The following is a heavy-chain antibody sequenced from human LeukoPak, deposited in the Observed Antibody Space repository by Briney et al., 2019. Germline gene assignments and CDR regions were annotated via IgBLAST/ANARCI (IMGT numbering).Heavy chain of an antibody. CDR2: IYYSGST. Sequence: SETLSLTCTVSGGSISSYYWSWIRQPPGKGLEWIGYIYYSGSTNYNPSLKSRVTISVDTSKNQFSLKLSSVTAADTAVYYCAREREYSSSIDPCGEGALVTVAS. V-gene: IGHV4-59*01. CDR1: GGSISSYY. CDR3: AREREYSSSIDP. J-gene: IGHJ5*02. D-gene: IGHD6-13*01.